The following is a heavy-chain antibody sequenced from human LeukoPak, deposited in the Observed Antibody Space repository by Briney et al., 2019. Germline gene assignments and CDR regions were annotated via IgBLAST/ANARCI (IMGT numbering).Heavy chain of an antibody. J-gene: IGHJ4*02. D-gene: IGHD2-15*01. CDR3: ARVVVAADFDY. V-gene: IGHV3-9*01. CDR1: GFTFDDYA. CDR2: ISWNSGSI. Sequence: GGSLRLSCAASGFTFDDYAMHWVRQAPGKGLEWVSGISWNSGSIGYADSVKGRFTISRDNSKNTLYLQMNSLRAEDTAVYYCARVVVAADFDYWGQGTLVTVSS.